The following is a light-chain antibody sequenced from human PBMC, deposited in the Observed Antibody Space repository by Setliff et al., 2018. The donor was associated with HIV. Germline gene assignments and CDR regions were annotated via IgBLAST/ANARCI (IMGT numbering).Light chain of an antibody. Sequence: QSVLTQPHSASGSPGQSVTISCTGTSSDVGGYNYVSWYQQHQGKAPKLMIFEVNKRPSGVPDRFSGSKSGNTASLTVSGLQVADEADYYCSSYAGRNTLIFGGGTKVTVL. CDR2: EVN. V-gene: IGLV2-8*01. J-gene: IGLJ2*01. CDR3: SSYAGRNTLI. CDR1: SSDVGGYNY.